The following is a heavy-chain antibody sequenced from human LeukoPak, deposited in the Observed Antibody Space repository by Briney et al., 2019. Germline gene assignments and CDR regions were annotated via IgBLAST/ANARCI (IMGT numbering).Heavy chain of an antibody. V-gene: IGHV3-30*02. J-gene: IGHJ4*02. CDR3: AKDSSDYYFDY. CDR1: GFTFSSYG. D-gene: IGHD3-22*01. CDR2: IWYDEITK. Sequence: GGSLRLSCAASGFTFSSYGIHWVRQAPGKGLEWLAFIWYDEITKNYADSVKGRFTISRDNSKNTLYVQLNSLRPDDTAVYYCAKDSSDYYFDYWGQGTLVTVSS.